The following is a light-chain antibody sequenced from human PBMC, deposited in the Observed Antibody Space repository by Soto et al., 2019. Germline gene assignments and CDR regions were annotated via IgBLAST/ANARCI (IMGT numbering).Light chain of an antibody. J-gene: IGKJ2*01. Sequence: DIQMTQSHSTLSASVGDRVTITCRASRSAGEWLAWYQQKPGKAPKLLLYEVSRLDSGVPSRFSAGGSETEFSLTIDILQPDDFAIYYCQQFNSSPYTFGPGTKVEIK. CDR1: RSAGEW. CDR2: EVS. V-gene: IGKV1-5*03. CDR3: QQFNSSPYT.